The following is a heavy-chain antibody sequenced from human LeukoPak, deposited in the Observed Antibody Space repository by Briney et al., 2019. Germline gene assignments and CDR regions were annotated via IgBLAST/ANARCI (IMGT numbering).Heavy chain of an antibody. V-gene: IGHV4-30-2*01. J-gene: IGHJ4*02. CDR1: GGSISSGGYS. Sequence: PSQTLSLTCAVSGGSISSGGYSWSWIRQPPGKGLEWIGYIYHSGSTYYNPSLKSRVTISVDRSKNQFSLKLSSVTAADTAVYYCARAIVVVVAAEYYFDYWGQGTLVTVSS. CDR3: ARAIVVVVAAEYYFDY. CDR2: IYHSGST. D-gene: IGHD2-15*01.